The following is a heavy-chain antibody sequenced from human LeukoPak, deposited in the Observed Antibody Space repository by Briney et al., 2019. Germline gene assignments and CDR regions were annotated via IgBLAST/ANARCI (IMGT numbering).Heavy chain of an antibody. Sequence: GGSLRLSCAASGFTFSSYDMSWIRQAPGKGLEWVSYISSSGSIIYYADSVKGRFTIFSDNAKNSLYLQMNILRAEDTAFYYGARDDSSTGNNYGVDVWGQGTTVTVSS. V-gene: IGHV3-48*03. J-gene: IGHJ6*02. CDR2: ISSSGSII. CDR1: GFTFSSYD. CDR3: ARDDSSTGNNYGVDV. D-gene: IGHD6-13*01.